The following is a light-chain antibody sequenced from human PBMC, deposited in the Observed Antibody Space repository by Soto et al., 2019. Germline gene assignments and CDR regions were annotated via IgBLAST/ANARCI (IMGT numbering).Light chain of an antibody. V-gene: IGKV1-39*01. CDR2: VAS. J-gene: IGKJ5*01. CDR3: QQSYSSPPIT. CDR1: QSISTF. Sequence: DIPLTQSPSSLSASVGDRVTITCRASQSISTFLNWYQQKRGKAPELLIYVASNLQSGVPSRFSGSGSGTEFTLTISSLQPEDFATYYCQQSYSSPPITFGQGTRLEI.